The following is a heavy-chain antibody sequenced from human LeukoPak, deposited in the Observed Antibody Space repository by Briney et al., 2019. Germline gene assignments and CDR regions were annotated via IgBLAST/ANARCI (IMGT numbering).Heavy chain of an antibody. V-gene: IGHV4-59*11. J-gene: IGHJ4*02. Sequence: PSETLSLTCTVSGGSISSHYWSWIRQPPGKGLEWIGYIYYSGSTNYNPSLKSRATISVDTSKNQFSLKLSSVTAADTAVYYCARDGVASPYYFDYWGQGTLVTVSS. D-gene: IGHD3-3*01. CDR1: GGSISSHY. CDR3: ARDGVASPYYFDY. CDR2: IYYSGST.